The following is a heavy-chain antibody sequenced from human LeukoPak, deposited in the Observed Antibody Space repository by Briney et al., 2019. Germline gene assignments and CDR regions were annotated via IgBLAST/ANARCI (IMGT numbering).Heavy chain of an antibody. Sequence: SVKVSCKPSGGTFSSYGFSWVRQAPGQGLEWMGGIVPIFGTTNYAQKFQGRVSITADESTSTAYMDLSSLRSEDTAVYYCARVSDVVAQAFDYWGQGTLVTVSS. V-gene: IGHV1-69*13. CDR3: ARVSDVVAQAFDY. CDR2: IVPIFGTT. D-gene: IGHD5-12*01. J-gene: IGHJ4*02. CDR1: GGTFSSYG.